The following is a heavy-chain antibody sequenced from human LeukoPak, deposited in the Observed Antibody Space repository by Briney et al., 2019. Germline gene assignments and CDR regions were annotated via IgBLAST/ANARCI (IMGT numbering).Heavy chain of an antibody. CDR2: IDGVGGTT. CDR3: AKSVGRDYDFWSGYYNYYYYGMDV. V-gene: IGHV3-23*01. D-gene: IGHD3-3*01. Sequence: GGSLRLSCAASGFIFKTYTMSWVRQAPGKGLEWVSAIDGVGGTTIYADSVKGRFTISRDNSKNTVSLQMNSLRAEDTAIYYCAKSVGRDYDFWSGYYNYYYYGMDVWGQGTTVTVSS. J-gene: IGHJ6*02. CDR1: GFIFKTYT.